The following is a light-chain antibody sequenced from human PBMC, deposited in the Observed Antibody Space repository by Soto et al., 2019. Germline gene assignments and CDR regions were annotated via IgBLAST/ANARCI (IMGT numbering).Light chain of an antibody. CDR2: GAA. J-gene: IGKJ4*01. CDR3: QHRSNWPLT. V-gene: IGKV3-15*01. CDR1: ESISNN. Sequence: EIVMTQSPATLSVSPGERATLSCRAGESISNNLAWYQQKPGQAPRLLIYGAATRASGVPARFSGSGSGTDFTLTISSLEPEDFAVYYCQHRSNWPLTFGGGTKVDNK.